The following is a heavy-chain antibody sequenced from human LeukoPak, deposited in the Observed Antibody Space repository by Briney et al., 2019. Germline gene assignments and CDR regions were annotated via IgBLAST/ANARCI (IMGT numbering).Heavy chain of an antibody. CDR2: INSDGRST. Sequence: GGSLRLSCAASGFTFSSYWMHWVRQAPGKGLVSVSRINSDGRSTSYADSVKGRFTISRDNSKNTLHLQMNSLRAEDTAVYYCARHSRGYYHYDYWGPGTPVTVAS. V-gene: IGHV3-74*01. CDR3: ARHSRGYYHYDY. CDR1: GFTFSSYW. D-gene: IGHD3-22*01. J-gene: IGHJ4*02.